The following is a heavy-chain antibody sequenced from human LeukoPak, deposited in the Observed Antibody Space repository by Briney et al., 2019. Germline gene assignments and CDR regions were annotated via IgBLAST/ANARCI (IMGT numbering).Heavy chain of an antibody. V-gene: IGHV4-39*07. J-gene: IGHJ3*02. CDR2: LYQSGNT. CDR3: ARVQPPVDAFDI. Sequence: SETLSLTCSVSGGSISSSGYYWGWLRQPPGKGLEWIGSLYQSGNTYYNPSLKSRVTISPDMSKNQFSLTLSSVTAADTAVYYCARVQPPVDAFDIWGQGTMVTVSS. CDR1: GGSISSSGYY.